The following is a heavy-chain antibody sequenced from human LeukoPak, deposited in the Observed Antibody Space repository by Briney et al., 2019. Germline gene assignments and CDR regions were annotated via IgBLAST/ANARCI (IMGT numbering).Heavy chain of an antibody. CDR1: GDSVSSNSAA. D-gene: IGHD6-13*01. J-gene: IGHJ6*03. CDR2: TYYRSKWYN. V-gene: IGHV6-1*01. Sequence: SQTLSLTCAISGDSVSSNSAAWNWIRQSPSRGLEWLGRTYYRSKWYNDYAVSVKSRITINPDTSKNQFSLQLNSVTPEDTAVYYCARDQGGSRRYYYYYYYMDVWGKGTTVTVSS. CDR3: ARDQGGSRRYYYYYYYMDV.